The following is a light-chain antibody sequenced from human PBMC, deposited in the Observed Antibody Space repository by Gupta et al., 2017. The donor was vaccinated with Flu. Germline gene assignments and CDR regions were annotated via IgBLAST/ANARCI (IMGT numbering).Light chain of an antibody. CDR3: QQRSNWPPLT. CDR2: DAS. CDR1: QSVRSY. J-gene: IGKJ4*01. Sequence: ATLSLSPGERATLSCRASQSVRSYLAWYKQKPGQAPRLLIYDASNRDTGIPARFSGSGYGTDFTLTISSREPEDFAVYYCQQRSNWPPLTFGGGTKVEIK. V-gene: IGKV3-11*01.